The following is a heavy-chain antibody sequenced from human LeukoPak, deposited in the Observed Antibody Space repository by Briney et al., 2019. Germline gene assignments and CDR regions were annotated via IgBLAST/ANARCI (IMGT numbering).Heavy chain of an antibody. J-gene: IGHJ4*02. CDR2: INHSGST. D-gene: IGHD2-2*01. Sequence: PSESLSLTCAVYGGSFSDYYWSWLRQSPGKGLEWIGEINHSGSTDYNPSLKSRVTISIDTSKNQFSLRLNSVTAADTALYYCARIGSHCSGTSCYGDYWGQGALVTVSS. V-gene: IGHV4-34*01. CDR3: ARIGSHCSGTSCYGDY. CDR1: GGSFSDYY.